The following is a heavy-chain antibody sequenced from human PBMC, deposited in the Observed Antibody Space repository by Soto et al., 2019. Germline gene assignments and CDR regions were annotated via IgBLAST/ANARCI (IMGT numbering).Heavy chain of an antibody. J-gene: IGHJ6*02. CDR2: IIPIFGTA. CDR1: GGTFSSYA. CDR3: ARVTRDIAAAGFYYYYGMDV. V-gene: IGHV1-69*06. Sequence: QVQLVQSGAEVKKPGSSVKVSCKASGGTFSSYAISWVRQAPGQGLEWMGGIIPIFGTANYAQKFQGRVTITADKSTSTAYMELSSLRSEDTAVYYCARVTRDIAAAGFYYYYGMDVWGQGTTVTVSS. D-gene: IGHD6-13*01.